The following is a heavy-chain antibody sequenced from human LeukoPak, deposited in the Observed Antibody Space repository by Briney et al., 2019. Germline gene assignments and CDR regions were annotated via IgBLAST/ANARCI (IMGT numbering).Heavy chain of an antibody. V-gene: IGHV4-38-2*02. CDR2: IYHSGST. CDR3: ARAGDAFDI. Sequence: SETLSLTCTVSGYSISSGYYWGWIRQPPGKGLEWIGSIYHSGSTYYNPSLKGRVTISVDTSKNQFSLKLSSVTAADTAVYYCARAGDAFDIWGQGTMVTVSS. CDR1: GYSISSGYY. J-gene: IGHJ3*02.